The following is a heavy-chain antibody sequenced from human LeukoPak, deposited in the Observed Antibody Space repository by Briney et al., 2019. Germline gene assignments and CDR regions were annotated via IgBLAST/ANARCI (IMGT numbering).Heavy chain of an antibody. J-gene: IGHJ6*03. V-gene: IGHV1-8*03. Sequence: ASVKVSCKASGYTFTSYDINWVRQATGQGLEWMGWMNPNSGNTGYAQKFQGRVTITRNTSISTAYMELSSLRSEDTAVYYCAIGSRITIFGGNYYMDVWGKGTTVTVSS. CDR3: AIGSRITIFGGNYYMDV. CDR1: GYTFTSYD. CDR2: MNPNSGNT. D-gene: IGHD3-3*01.